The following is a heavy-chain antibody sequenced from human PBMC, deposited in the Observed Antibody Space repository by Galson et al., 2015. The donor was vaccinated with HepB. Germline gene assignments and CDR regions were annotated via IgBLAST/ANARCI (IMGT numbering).Heavy chain of an antibody. J-gene: IGHJ4*02. CDR2: INHSGST. V-gene: IGHV4-34*01. CDR3: ARVHDYSRLDY. D-gene: IGHD4-11*01. CDR1: AGSFNDYY. Sequence: SETLSLTCAVYAGSFNDYYWSWIRQPPGKGLEWIGEINHSGSTNYNPSLKSRVTISVDTSKNQFSLKLSSVTAADTAVYYCARVHDYSRLDYWGQGTLVTVSS.